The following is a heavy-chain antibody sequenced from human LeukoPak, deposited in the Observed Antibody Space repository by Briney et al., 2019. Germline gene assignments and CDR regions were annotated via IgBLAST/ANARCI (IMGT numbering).Heavy chain of an antibody. V-gene: IGHV3-7*03. CDR3: ARVRGGYSGYDLPFDY. D-gene: IGHD5-12*01. CDR1: GFTFSNYW. J-gene: IGHJ4*02. Sequence: GGSLRLSCAASGFTFSNYWMTWVRQAPGKGLEWVANIKQDGSEKYYVDSVKGRFTISRDNAKNSLYLQMNSLRAEDTAVYYCARVRGGYSGYDLPFDYWGQGTLVTVSS. CDR2: IKQDGSEK.